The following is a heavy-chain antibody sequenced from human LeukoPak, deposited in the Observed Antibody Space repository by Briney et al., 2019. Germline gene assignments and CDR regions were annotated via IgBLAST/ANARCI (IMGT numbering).Heavy chain of an antibody. Sequence: GGSLRLSCAASGFTLSSYWMSWVRQAPGKGLEWVANIKQDGSEKYYVDSVKGRFTISRDNAKNSLYLQMNSLRAEDTAVYYCARDHSGRYSSDAFDIWGQGTMVTVSS. CDR3: ARDHSGRYSSDAFDI. V-gene: IGHV3-7*04. CDR2: IKQDGSEK. J-gene: IGHJ3*02. CDR1: GFTLSSYW. D-gene: IGHD1-26*01.